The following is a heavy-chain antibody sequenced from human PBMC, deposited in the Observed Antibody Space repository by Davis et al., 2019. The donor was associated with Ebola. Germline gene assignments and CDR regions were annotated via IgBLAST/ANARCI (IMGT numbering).Heavy chain of an antibody. J-gene: IGHJ5*02. CDR2: IYYSGST. D-gene: IGHD3-3*01. CDR3: ARTRVLRFLEWFGWFDP. Sequence: PGGSLRLSCAVYGGSFSGYYWGWIRQPPGKGLEWIGSIYYSGSTYYNPSLKSRVTKSVDTSKNQFSLKLSSVTAADTAVYYCARTRVLRFLEWFGWFDPWGQGTLVTVSS. V-gene: IGHV4-34*01. CDR1: GGSFSGYY.